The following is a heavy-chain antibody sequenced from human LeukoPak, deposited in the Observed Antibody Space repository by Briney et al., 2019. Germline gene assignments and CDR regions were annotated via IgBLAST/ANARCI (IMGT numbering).Heavy chain of an antibody. Sequence: GASVKVSCKASGYTFTSYGISWVRQAPGQGLEWMGWINPNSGGTNYAQKFQGRVTMTRDTSISTAYMELSRLRSDDTAVYYCARGEVNKDWFDPWGQGTLVTVSS. CDR1: GYTFTSYG. J-gene: IGHJ5*02. D-gene: IGHD1-26*01. V-gene: IGHV1-2*02. CDR3: ARGEVNKDWFDP. CDR2: INPNSGGT.